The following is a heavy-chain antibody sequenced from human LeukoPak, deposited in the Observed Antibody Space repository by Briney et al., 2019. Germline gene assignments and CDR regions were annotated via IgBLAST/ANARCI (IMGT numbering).Heavy chain of an antibody. CDR1: GFTFDDYG. D-gene: IGHD5-24*01. CDR3: AKSGYNRFDY. V-gene: IGHV3-23*01. Sequence: PGGSLRLSCAASGFTFDDYGMSWVRQAPGKGLEWVSNVSGSGRGESTYYADSVKGRFTISRDNSKNTLILQMNSLRAEDTAVYYCAKSGYNRFDYWGQGILVTVSS. J-gene: IGHJ4*02. CDR2: VSGSGRGEST.